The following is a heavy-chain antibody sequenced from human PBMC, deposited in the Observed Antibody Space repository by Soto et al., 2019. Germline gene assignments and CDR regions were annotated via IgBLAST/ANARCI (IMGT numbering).Heavy chain of an antibody. CDR1: GDSIISGDYY. CDR2: IYYSGDT. Sequence: PSETLSLTCTVSGDSIISGDYYWSWIRQTPGKGLEWIGYIYYSGDTNYNPSLKSRVTISVDTSKNQFSLKLSSVTAADTAVYYCARTYSSSSEAVNWGQGTLVTSPQ. J-gene: IGHJ4*02. CDR3: ARTYSSSSEAVN. D-gene: IGHD6-6*01. V-gene: IGHV4-30-4*01.